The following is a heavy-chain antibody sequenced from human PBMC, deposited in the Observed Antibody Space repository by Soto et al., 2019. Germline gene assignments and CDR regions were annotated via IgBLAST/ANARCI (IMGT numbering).Heavy chain of an antibody. Sequence: EVQLVEPGGGLVQSGGSLGLSCVASGFSFRSYWMHWVRQAPGKGLVWVARISSDGTTTTYADSANGRFTVSRDNAANTLYLQMSSLRAEDTAVYYCAREYYGVLTGYYNDYWGQGTLVTVSS. CDR2: ISSDGTTT. CDR1: GFSFRSYW. CDR3: AREYYGVLTGYYNDY. V-gene: IGHV3-74*01. D-gene: IGHD3-9*01. J-gene: IGHJ4*02.